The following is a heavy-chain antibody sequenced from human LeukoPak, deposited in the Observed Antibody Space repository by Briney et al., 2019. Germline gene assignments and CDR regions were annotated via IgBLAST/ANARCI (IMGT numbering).Heavy chain of an antibody. CDR1: GFIFSSYE. CDR3: ARAGQPLDY. J-gene: IGHJ4*02. CDR2: ISTRSKSI. V-gene: IGHV3-48*03. D-gene: IGHD3-10*01. Sequence: GGSLRLSCAASGFIFSSYEMNWVRQAPGKGRECISYISTRSKSIYYADSVKGRFTISRDDAKNSLFLQMNSLRAEDTAVYYCARAGQPLDYWGQGTLVTVSS.